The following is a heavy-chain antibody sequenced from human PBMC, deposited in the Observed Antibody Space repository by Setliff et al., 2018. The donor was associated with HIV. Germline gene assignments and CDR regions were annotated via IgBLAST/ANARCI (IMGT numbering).Heavy chain of an antibody. CDR1: GFIFSGYT. Sequence: GSLRLSCAASGFIFSGYTMVWVRQAPGKGLEWVSSISSSGNFIYYEDSVKGRFTVSRDNAKNSVYLQMNSLIAEDTAVYYCARDFRDYVGKFDYWGQGTLVTVSS. D-gene: IGHD1-26*01. CDR2: ISSSGNFI. V-gene: IGHV3-21*01. J-gene: IGHJ4*02. CDR3: ARDFRDYVGKFDY.